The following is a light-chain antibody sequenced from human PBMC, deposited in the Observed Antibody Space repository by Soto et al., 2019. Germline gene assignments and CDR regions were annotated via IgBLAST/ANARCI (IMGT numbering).Light chain of an antibody. CDR3: SSYRSSSNYV. V-gene: IGLV2-14*01. CDR2: EVS. J-gene: IGLJ1*01. CDR1: SSDVGGYNY. Sequence: QSVLTQPASVSGSPGQSITISCTGTSSDVGGYNYVSWYQQHPGKAPKLMIYEVSNRPSEVSNRFSGSKSGNTASLTISGLPAEDEADYYCSSYRSSSNYVFGTGTKLTVL.